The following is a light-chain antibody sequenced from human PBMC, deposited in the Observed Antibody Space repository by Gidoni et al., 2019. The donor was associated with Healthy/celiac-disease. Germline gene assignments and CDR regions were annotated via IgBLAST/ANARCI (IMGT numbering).Light chain of an antibody. CDR2: GAS. CDR3: QQYGILLT. V-gene: IGKV3-20*01. CDR1: QSVSSSY. J-gene: IGKJ4*01. Sequence: IVLTRSPGTLSLSPGERATLSCRASQSVSSSYLAWYQQKPGQAPRLLIYGASSRATGIPDRFSGSGSGTDFTLTISRLEPEDFAVYYCQQYGILLTFGGXTKVEIK.